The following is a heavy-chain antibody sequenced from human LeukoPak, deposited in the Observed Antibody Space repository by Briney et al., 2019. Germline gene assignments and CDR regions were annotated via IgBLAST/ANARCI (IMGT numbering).Heavy chain of an antibody. CDR1: GFTFSNYA. CDR2: ISGSGAGT. Sequence: GGSLRLSCAASGFTFSNYAMGWVRQAPGKGLEWVSAISGSGAGTYYADSVKGRFTISRDNSKNTLYLQMNSLRVEDTAVYYCAKAWGNVAAAGTYYFDYWGQGTLVTVSS. J-gene: IGHJ4*02. CDR3: AKAWGNVAAAGTYYFDY. V-gene: IGHV3-23*01. D-gene: IGHD6-13*01.